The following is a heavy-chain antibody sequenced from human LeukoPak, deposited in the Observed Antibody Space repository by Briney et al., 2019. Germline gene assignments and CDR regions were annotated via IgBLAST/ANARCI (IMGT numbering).Heavy chain of an antibody. CDR3: TKGGSSSWDYFDY. Sequence: GGSLRLSCTTSGFIFSNYGMSWVRQAPGKGLEWVAFVRYDGSNKYEDSVRGRFTISRDNSKNTMYLRMNGLRAEDTAVYYCTKGGSSSWDYFDYWGQGTLVTVSS. J-gene: IGHJ4*02. V-gene: IGHV3-30*02. D-gene: IGHD6-13*01. CDR1: GFIFSNYG. CDR2: VRYDGSNK.